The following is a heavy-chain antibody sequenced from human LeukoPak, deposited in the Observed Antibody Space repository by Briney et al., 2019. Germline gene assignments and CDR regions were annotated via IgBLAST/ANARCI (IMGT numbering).Heavy chain of an antibody. D-gene: IGHD4-11*01. Sequence: ASETPSLTCTVSGYSISSGYYWGWIRQPPGKGLEWIGSIYHSGSTYYNPSLKSRVTISVDTSKNQFSLKLSSVTAADTAVYYCARGHSIEPYYYYYYMDVWGKGTTVTVSS. V-gene: IGHV4-38-2*02. CDR2: IYHSGST. CDR1: GYSISSGYY. J-gene: IGHJ6*03. CDR3: ARGHSIEPYYYYYYMDV.